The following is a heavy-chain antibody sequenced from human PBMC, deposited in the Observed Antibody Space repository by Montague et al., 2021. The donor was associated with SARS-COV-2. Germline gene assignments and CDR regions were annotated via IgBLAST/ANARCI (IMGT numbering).Heavy chain of an antibody. D-gene: IGHD4-17*01. CDR1: GGSIRSGSYY. CDR3: ARDYGDYSYYYGLDV. CDR2: IYSSGST. J-gene: IGHJ6*02. V-gene: IGHV4-61*02. Sequence: TLSLTCTVSGGSIRSGSYYWSWIRQPAGKGLEWIGRIYSSGSTKYXXXPKSRVTMSVDTSKNQFSLKVSSVTAADTAVYYCARDYGDYSYYYGLDVWGQGTTVTVSS.